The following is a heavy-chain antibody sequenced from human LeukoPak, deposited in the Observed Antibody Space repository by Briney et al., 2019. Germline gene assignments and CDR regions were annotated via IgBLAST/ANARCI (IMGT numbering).Heavy chain of an antibody. V-gene: IGHV3-23*01. Sequence: PGGSLRLSCAASGFTFRSYTMSWVRQAPGKGLEWVSVISGSGGNTYYADPVKGRFTISRDNSKNTLYLQMNSLRAEDTAVYYCARRAGAYSHPYDYWGQGTLVTVSS. CDR3: ARRAGAYSHPYDY. CDR1: GFTFRSYT. J-gene: IGHJ4*02. D-gene: IGHD4/OR15-4a*01. CDR2: ISGSGGNT.